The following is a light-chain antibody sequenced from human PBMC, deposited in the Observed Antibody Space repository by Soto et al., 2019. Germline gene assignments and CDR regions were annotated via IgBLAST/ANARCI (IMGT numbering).Light chain of an antibody. CDR1: QSVSSN. CDR2: GAS. V-gene: IGKV3-15*01. J-gene: IGKJ4*01. Sequence: EIVMTQSPATLSVSPGERATLSCRASQSVSSNLAWYQQKPGQAPRLLIYGASTRATGIPARFSGSGSGTEFTLTISSLQSEDFAVYYCQQYNNWPLTFCGGTKV. CDR3: QQYNNWPLT.